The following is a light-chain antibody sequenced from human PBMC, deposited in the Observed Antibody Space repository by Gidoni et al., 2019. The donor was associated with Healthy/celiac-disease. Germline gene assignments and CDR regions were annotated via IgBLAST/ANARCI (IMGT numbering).Light chain of an antibody. V-gene: IGLV3-21*04. CDR1: NIGSKS. J-gene: IGLJ2*01. CDR3: QVWDSSSDHVV. Sequence: SYVLTQPPSESFAPGKTARITCEGNNIGSKSVHWYQQKPGQAPVLVIYYDSDRPSVIPERFSGSNSGNTATLTISRVEAGDEADYYCQVWDSSSDHVVFGGGTKLTVL. CDR2: YDS.